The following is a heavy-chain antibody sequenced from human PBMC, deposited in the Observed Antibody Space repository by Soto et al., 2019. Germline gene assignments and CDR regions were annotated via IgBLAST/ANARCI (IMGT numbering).Heavy chain of an antibody. D-gene: IGHD1-1*01. V-gene: IGHV1-24*01. CDR2: FDPEDGET. CDR3: ATFGQLERRLYYYYGMDV. CDR1: GYTLTELS. Sequence: GASVKVSCKVSGYTLTELSMHWVRQAPGKELEWMGGFDPEDGETIYAQKFQGRVTMTEDTSTDTAYMELSSLRSEGTAVYYCATFGQLERRLYYYYGMDVWGQGTTVTVSS. J-gene: IGHJ6*02.